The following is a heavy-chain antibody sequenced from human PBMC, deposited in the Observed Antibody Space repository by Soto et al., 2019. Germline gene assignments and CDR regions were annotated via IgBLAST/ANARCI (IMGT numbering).Heavy chain of an antibody. CDR3: ASMVRGAPVGF. Sequence: GGSLRLSCAASGLTVGSNYMSWVRQAPGKGLEWVSVIYSDGSRYYADSVKGRFTISKDNSKNTLYLQMSSLRAEDTAMYYCASMVRGAPVGFWGQGTLVTVSS. V-gene: IGHV3-53*01. CDR1: GLTVGSNY. D-gene: IGHD3-10*01. J-gene: IGHJ4*02. CDR2: IYSDGSR.